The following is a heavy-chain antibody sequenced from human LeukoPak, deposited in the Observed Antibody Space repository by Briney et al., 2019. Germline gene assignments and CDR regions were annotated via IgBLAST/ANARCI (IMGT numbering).Heavy chain of an antibody. CDR2: IIPIFGTA. J-gene: IGHJ4*02. CDR1: GCTLNIYA. V-gene: IGHV1-69*06. D-gene: IGHD3-16*02. CDR3: AGYDYVWGSYRSQQLDY. Sequence: GSSVIFSCMPSGCTLNIYAISWRRQAPGPGLEWRGGIIPIFGTANYAQKFQGRVTITADKSTSTAYMELSSLRSEDTAVYYCAGYDYVWGSYRSQQLDYWGQGTLVTVSS.